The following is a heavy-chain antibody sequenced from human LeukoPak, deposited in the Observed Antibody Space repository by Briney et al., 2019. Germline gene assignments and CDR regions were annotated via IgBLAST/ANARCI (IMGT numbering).Heavy chain of an antibody. CDR2: VFSSGST. J-gene: IGHJ4*02. Sequence: SETLSLTCTVSGDSISNHYWNWIRQPPGKGLEWIGYVFSSGSTDYNPSLKSRVTISLDTSRNLFSLSLTSVTAADTAVYYCGRHFGGSSGSLYTDYWGQGTLVTVSS. D-gene: IGHD3-10*01. CDR1: GDSISNHY. V-gene: IGHV4-59*08. CDR3: GRHFGGSSGSLYTDY.